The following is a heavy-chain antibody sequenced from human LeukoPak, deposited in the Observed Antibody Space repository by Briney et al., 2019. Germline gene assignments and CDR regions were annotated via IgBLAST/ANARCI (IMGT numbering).Heavy chain of an antibody. V-gene: IGHV4-59*01. CDR3: ARGRGGSCCNWFDP. J-gene: IGHJ5*02. CDR2: IYYSGST. Sequence: SETLSLTCTVSGGSISSYYWSWIRQPPGKGLEWIGYIYYSGSTNYNPSLKSRVTISVDTSKNQFSLKLSSVTAADTAVYYCARGRGGSCCNWFDPWGQGTLVTVSS. CDR1: GGSISSYY. D-gene: IGHD2-15*01.